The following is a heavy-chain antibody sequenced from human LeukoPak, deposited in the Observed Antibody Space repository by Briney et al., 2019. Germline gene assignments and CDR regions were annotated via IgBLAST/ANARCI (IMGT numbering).Heavy chain of an antibody. CDR2: ISFDGRNK. D-gene: IGHD5-18*01. J-gene: IGHJ4*02. CDR1: GFTFSSYG. CDR3: AKEKYRGYSYGSGDY. V-gene: IGHV3-30*18. Sequence: WGSVIFFCAASGFTFSSYGLHWVRQAPGKGLEWVAVISFDGRNKYFADSVKVRFTISRDNSKNTLYLQMNSLRAEDTAVYYCAKEKYRGYSYGSGDYWGQ.